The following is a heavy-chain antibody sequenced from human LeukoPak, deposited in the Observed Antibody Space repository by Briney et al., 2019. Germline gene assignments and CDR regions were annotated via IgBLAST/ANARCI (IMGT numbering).Heavy chain of an antibody. V-gene: IGHV3-7*01. CDR3: ARDSVIAAAGMVFGY. CDR1: GFTFSNSW. J-gene: IGHJ4*02. CDR2: IKTDGSEK. Sequence: GGSLRLSCEASGFTFSNSWMTWVRQTPGKGLEWVANIKTDGSEKYYVDSVRGRFTISRDNAKNSLYLQMNSLRAEDTAVYYCARDSVIAAAGMVFGYWGQGTLVTVSS. D-gene: IGHD6-13*01.